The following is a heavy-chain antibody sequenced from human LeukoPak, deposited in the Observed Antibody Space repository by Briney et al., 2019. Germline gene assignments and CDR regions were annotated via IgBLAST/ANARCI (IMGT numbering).Heavy chain of an antibody. D-gene: IGHD3-3*01. CDR3: ARNPVIRFLQGYYYYGMDV. V-gene: IGHV4-4*07. Sequence: SETLSLTRTVSGGSISSYYWSWIRQPAGKGLEWIGRIYTSGSTNYSPSLKSRVTMSVDTSKNQFSLKLSSVTAADTAVYYCARNPVIRFLQGYYYYGMDVWGQGTTVTVSS. CDR2: IYTSGST. CDR1: GGSISSYY. J-gene: IGHJ6*02.